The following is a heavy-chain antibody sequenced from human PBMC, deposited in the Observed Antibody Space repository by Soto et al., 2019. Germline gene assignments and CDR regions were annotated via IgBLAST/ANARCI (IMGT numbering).Heavy chain of an antibody. CDR1: GGSFSGYY. V-gene: IGHV4-34*01. CDR2: INHSGST. CDR3: ARVRRNYGSGSYSNERPRAFDI. D-gene: IGHD3-10*01. J-gene: IGHJ3*02. Sequence: SETLSLTCAVYGGSFSGYYWSWIRQPPGKGLEWIGEINHSGSTNYNPSLKSRVTISVDTSKNQFSLKLSSVTAADTAVYYCARVRRNYGSGSYSNERPRAFDIWGQGTMVTV.